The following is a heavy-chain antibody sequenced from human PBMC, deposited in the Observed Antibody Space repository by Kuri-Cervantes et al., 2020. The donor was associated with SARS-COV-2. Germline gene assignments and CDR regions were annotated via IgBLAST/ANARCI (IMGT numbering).Heavy chain of an antibody. CDR2: INHSGTT. Sequence: CAVYGGSFSDYYWSWIRQPPGKGLEWIGEINHSGTTNYNPSLKSRVTISVDTSKNQFSLKLSSVTAADTAVYYCARVRGYNSYYYYGMDVWGQGTTVTVSS. CDR1: GGSFSDYY. V-gene: IGHV4-34*01. CDR3: ARVRGYNSYYYYGMDV. J-gene: IGHJ6*02. D-gene: IGHD5-12*01.